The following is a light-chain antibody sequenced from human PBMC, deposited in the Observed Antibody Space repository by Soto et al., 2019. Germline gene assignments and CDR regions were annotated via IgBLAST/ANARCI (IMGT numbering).Light chain of an antibody. CDR3: MQSTQLPPT. CDR1: QSLLHITGETF. Sequence: DVVMTQTPLSLSVAPGQQASISCKSSQSLLHITGETFLFWYLQKPGQSPQLLIYEVSTRVSGVPDRFSVIWSGTDFTLEISRVETDDVGIYYGMQSTQLPPTFGQGTRLEIK. CDR2: EVS. J-gene: IGKJ5*01. V-gene: IGKV2D-29*02.